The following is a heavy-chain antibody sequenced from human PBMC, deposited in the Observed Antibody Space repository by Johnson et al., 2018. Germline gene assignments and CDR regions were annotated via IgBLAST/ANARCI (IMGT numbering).Heavy chain of an antibody. V-gene: IGHV3-74*01. CDR2: LNSGVGST. CDR3: ARESYFDSSGYLEGYDAFDM. Sequence: EVQLVESGGGLVQPGGSLRLSCAASGFNLSNYWIHWVRQAPGKGLEWVSRLNSGVGSTSYAESVKGPFNISRETATNIVFLQMNSLRDEDTAVFYCARESYFDSSGYLEGYDAFDMWGQGTAVTVSS. J-gene: IGHJ3*02. CDR1: GFNLSNYW. D-gene: IGHD3-22*01.